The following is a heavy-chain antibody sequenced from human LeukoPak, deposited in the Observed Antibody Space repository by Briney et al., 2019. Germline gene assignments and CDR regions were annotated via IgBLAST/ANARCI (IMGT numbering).Heavy chain of an antibody. V-gene: IGHV3-66*01. D-gene: IGHD3-22*01. J-gene: IGHJ4*02. Sequence: GGSLRLSCVVSGFTVSSKYMRWVRQAPGKGLEWVSFMYSGGIILYSKSVKGRFTFSRDNSNNTLYLPMNSLRAEDTAVYYCARGFSSHRVYYYFDFWGQGTLVTVSS. CDR3: ARGFSSHRVYYYFDF. CDR2: MYSGGII. CDR1: GFTVSSKY.